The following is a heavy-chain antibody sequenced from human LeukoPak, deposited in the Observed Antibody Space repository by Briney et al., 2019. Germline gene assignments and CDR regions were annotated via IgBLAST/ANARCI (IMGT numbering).Heavy chain of an antibody. Sequence: VASVKVPCKASGYTSTGYYIHWVRQAPGQGLEWMGWINPNSGGTNYAQKFQGRVTVTRDASISTAYMELSRLRSDDTAVYYCARAGCLGYDILTGYYCELDYWGQGVLVTVSS. CDR3: ARAGCLGYDILTGYYCELDY. J-gene: IGHJ4*02. CDR2: INPNSGGT. D-gene: IGHD3-9*01. CDR1: GYTSTGYY. V-gene: IGHV1-2*02.